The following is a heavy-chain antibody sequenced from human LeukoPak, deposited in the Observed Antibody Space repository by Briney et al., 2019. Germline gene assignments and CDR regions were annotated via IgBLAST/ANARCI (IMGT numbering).Heavy chain of an antibody. CDR3: AREARAGNWFDP. J-gene: IGHJ5*02. D-gene: IGHD1-26*01. CDR2: INPDSGGT. CDR1: GYTFTDYY. V-gene: IGHV1-2*07. Sequence: ASVKVSCKASGYTFTDYYIHWVRQAPGQGLEWMGWINPDSGGTNYAHNFQGRVTMTRDTSIRSVYMELNRLRIDDTAVYYCAREARAGNWFDPWGQGTTVTVSS.